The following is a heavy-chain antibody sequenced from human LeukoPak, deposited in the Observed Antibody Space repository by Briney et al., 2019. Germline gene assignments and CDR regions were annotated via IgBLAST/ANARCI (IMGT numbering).Heavy chain of an antibody. J-gene: IGHJ4*02. CDR3: ASGSYDSGYDSSGYPLDY. D-gene: IGHD3-22*01. CDR1: GYTFTSYG. V-gene: IGHV1-18*01. CDR2: ISAYNGNT. Sequence: ASVKVSCKASGYTFTSYGISWVRQAPGQGLEWMGWISAYNGNTNYAQKLQGRVTMTTDTSTSTAYMEQRSLRSDDTAVYYCASGSYDSGYDSSGYPLDYWGQGTLVTVSS.